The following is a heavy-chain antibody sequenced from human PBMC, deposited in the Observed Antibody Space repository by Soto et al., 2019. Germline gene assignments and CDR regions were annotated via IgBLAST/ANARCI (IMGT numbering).Heavy chain of an antibody. V-gene: IGHV1-69*13. CDR1: GGTFSSYA. CDR2: IIPIFGTA. CDR3: ARGYCSSTSCHDAFDI. D-gene: IGHD2-2*01. Sequence: VKVSCKASGGTFSSYAISWVRQAPGQGLEWMGGIIPIFGTANYAQKFQGRVTITADESTSTAYMELSSLRSEDTAVYYCARGYCSSTSCHDAFDIWGQGTMVTVSS. J-gene: IGHJ3*02.